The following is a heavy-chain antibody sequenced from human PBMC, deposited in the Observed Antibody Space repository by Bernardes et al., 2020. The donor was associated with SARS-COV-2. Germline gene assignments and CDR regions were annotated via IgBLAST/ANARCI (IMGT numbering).Heavy chain of an antibody. CDR2: IYYSGST. J-gene: IGHJ4*02. CDR1: GGSISSSSFY. CDR3: ARGSPAFLLRFLEWLLPHDT. V-gene: IGHV4-39*07. Sequence: SETLSLTCTVSGGSISSSSFYWGWIRQPPGPGLEWIGSIYYSGSTYYNPSLKSRVTISVDTAKNQFSLKLSSVTAADTAGYYCARGSPAFLLRFLEWLLPHDTWGQGTLVTVSS. D-gene: IGHD3-3*01.